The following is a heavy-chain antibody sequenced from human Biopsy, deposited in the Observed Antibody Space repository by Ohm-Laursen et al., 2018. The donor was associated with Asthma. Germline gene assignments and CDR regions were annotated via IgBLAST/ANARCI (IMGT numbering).Heavy chain of an antibody. CDR3: ARGDSSGWSHYYFDY. CDR1: GFAVSRDH. J-gene: IGHJ4*02. CDR2: IYSGGTS. V-gene: IGHV3-53*01. Sequence: FPRLSCAASGFAVSRDHMFWVRQAPGKGLEWVSVIYSGGTSHTADSVRGRFTISRDFSKNTLHLQMHSLRAEDTAVYYCARGDSSGWSHYYFDYWGQGTLVTVSS. D-gene: IGHD6-19*01.